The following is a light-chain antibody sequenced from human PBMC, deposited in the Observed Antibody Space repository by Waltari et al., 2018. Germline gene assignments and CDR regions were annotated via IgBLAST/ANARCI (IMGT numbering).Light chain of an antibody. V-gene: IGLV2-23*01. CDR2: GAN. CDR1: SSGVGNYDL. J-gene: IGLJ2*01. Sequence: QSALTQPASVSGSPGQSLTISCTGTSSGVGNYDLVSWYQHHPGRAPKLISYGANERPSGVSNRLYGSKSGIAAYLTISGLQAEDEADYYCCSYLGSNTWVVGGGTKLTVL. CDR3: CSYLGSNTWV.